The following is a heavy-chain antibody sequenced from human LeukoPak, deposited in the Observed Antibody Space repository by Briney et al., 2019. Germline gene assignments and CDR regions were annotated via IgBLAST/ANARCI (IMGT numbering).Heavy chain of an antibody. CDR1: GGSISGDY. CDR3: ARHTGDTNWIDP. D-gene: IGHD3-16*01. J-gene: IGHJ5*02. V-gene: IGHV4-59*01. Sequence: PSETLSLTCTVSGGSISGDYWSWIRQPPGKGLEWIGYIYYSGSTNYSPSLKSRVTISVDTSKNQFSLKLSSVTAADTAVYYCARHTGDTNWIDPWGQGTLVTVSS. CDR2: IYYSGST.